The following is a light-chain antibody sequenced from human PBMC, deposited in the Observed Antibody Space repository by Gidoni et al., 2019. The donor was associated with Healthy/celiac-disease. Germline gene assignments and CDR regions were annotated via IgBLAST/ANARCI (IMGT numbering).Light chain of an antibody. CDR1: QAISNF. Sequence: DIQLTQSPSSLSAPAGDSVTITWRARQAISNFLAWLQQKPGKAPKSLILAASSLQSGVPSKFSGSGSGTEFTLSISSLQTEDFATYYCQQYKSYPFTFGGGTKVEIK. CDR3: QQYKSYPFT. CDR2: AAS. V-gene: IGKV1-16*02. J-gene: IGKJ4*01.